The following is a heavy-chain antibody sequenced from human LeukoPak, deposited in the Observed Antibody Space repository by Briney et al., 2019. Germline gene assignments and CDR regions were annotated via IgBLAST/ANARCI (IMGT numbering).Heavy chain of an antibody. V-gene: IGHV3-30*03. CDR2: ISYDGSNK. CDR1: GFTFSSYD. Sequence: PGRSLRLSCAASGFTFSSYDMHWVRQAPGKGLEWVAVISYDGSNKYYADSVKGRFTISRDNAKNSLYLQMNSLRDEDTAVYYCASSLRTDYWGQGTLVTVSS. J-gene: IGHJ4*02. CDR3: ASSLRTDY. D-gene: IGHD3-10*01.